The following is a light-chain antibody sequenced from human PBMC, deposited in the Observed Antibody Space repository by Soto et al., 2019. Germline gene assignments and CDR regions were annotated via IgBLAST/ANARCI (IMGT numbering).Light chain of an antibody. J-gene: IGKJ1*01. CDR1: QSVSGW. V-gene: IGKV1-5*01. Sequence: DIQMTQSPSTLSASVGDTVTVTCRASQSVSGWLAWYQQKPGKAPKLLINGASTLESGVPSRFSGSGSGTDFTLTISSLQPDDFATYYCQQYSVSVTFGQGTKVDI. CDR3: QQYSVSVT. CDR2: GAS.